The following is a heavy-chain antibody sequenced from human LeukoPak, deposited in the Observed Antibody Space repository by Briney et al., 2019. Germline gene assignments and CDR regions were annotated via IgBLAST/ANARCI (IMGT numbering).Heavy chain of an antibody. D-gene: IGHD2-15*01. CDR1: GFSFSSYA. V-gene: IGHV3-23*01. CDR2: MSGSGGST. J-gene: IGHJ4*02. Sequence: GGSLRLSCAASGFSFSSYAMSWVRQAPGKGLEWVSVMSGSGGSTYYADSVKGRFTISRDNSKNTLYLQMNSLRAEDTAVYYCAKVNIVVVVAATNFDYWGQGTLVTVSS. CDR3: AKVNIVVVVAATNFDY.